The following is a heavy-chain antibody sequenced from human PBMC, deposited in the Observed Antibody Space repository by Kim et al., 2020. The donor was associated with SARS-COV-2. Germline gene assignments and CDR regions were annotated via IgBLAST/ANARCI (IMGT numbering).Heavy chain of an antibody. D-gene: IGHD3-16*01. V-gene: IGHV4-59*01. CDR1: SDSISSYY. CDR2: IFHSGST. J-gene: IGHJ4*02. Sequence: SETLSLTCTVSSDSISSYYWSCIRQLPGKGLEWIGYIFHSGSTNYNPSLKSRVTISWDTSRNQFSLDLTSVSDADTAVYYCARSEGAPSWHQFDYLGPG. CDR3: ARSEGAPSWHQFDY.